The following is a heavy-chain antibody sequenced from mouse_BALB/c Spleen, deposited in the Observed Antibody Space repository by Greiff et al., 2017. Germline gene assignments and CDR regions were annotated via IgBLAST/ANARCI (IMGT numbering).Heavy chain of an antibody. V-gene: IGHV3-2*02. CDR3: ANLNWDGDY. Sequence: DVQLQESGPGLVKPSQSLSLTCTVTGYSITSDYAWNWIRQFPGNKLEWMGYISYSGSTSYNPSLKSRISITRDTSKNQFFLQLNSVTTEDTATYYCANLNWDGDYWGQGTTLTVSS. J-gene: IGHJ2*01. CDR1: GYSITSDYA. CDR2: ISYSGST. D-gene: IGHD4-1*01.